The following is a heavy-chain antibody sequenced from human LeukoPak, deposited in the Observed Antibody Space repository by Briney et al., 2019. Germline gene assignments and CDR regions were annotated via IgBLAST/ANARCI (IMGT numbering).Heavy chain of an antibody. Sequence: SVKVSCKACGGTFSSYAISWVRQAPGQGLEWMGGIIPIFGTANYAQKFQGRVTITTDESTSTAYMELSSLRSEDTAVYYCARSNDFWSGYYHPLGYWGQGTLVTVSS. V-gene: IGHV1-69*05. D-gene: IGHD3-3*01. CDR3: ARSNDFWSGYYHPLGY. CDR1: GGTFSSYA. CDR2: IIPIFGTA. J-gene: IGHJ4*02.